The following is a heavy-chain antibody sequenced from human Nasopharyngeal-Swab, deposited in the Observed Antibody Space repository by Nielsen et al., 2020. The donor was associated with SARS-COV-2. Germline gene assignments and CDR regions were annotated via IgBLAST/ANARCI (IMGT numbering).Heavy chain of an antibody. CDR1: GFTFSSYA. J-gene: IGHJ4*02. Sequence: GSLRLSCSASGFTFSSYALSWVRQPPGKGLEWIGYIYYSGSTNYNPSLKSRVTISVDTSKNQFSLKLSSVTAADTAVYYCARNYGKYDYWGQGTLVTVSS. D-gene: IGHD4-11*01. V-gene: IGHV4-59*01. CDR2: IYYSGST. CDR3: ARNYGKYDY.